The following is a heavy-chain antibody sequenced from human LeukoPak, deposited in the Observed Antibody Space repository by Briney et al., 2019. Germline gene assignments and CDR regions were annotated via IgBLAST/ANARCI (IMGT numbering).Heavy chain of an antibody. J-gene: IGHJ4*02. CDR1: GGSFSGYY. Sequence: PSETLSLTCAVYGGSFSGYYWSWIRQPPGKWLEWIGEINHSGSTNYNPSLKSRVTISVDTSKNQFSLKLSSVTAADTAVYYCARARRTVPTRDFDYWGQGTLVTVSS. CDR2: INHSGST. CDR3: ARARRTVPTRDFDY. V-gene: IGHV4-34*01. D-gene: IGHD4-17*01.